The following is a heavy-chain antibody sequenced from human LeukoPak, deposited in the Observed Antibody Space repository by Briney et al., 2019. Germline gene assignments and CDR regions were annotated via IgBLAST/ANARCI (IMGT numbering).Heavy chain of an antibody. CDR1: GGTFSSYA. V-gene: IGHV1-69*13. D-gene: IGHD5-18*01. CDR2: IIPIFGTA. Sequence: ASVNVSCKASGGTFSSYAISWVRQAPGQGLEWMGGIIPIFGTANYAQKFQGRVTITADESTSTAYMELSSLRSEDTAVYYCARISGYSYGFDYWGQGTLVTVSS. J-gene: IGHJ4*02. CDR3: ARISGYSYGFDY.